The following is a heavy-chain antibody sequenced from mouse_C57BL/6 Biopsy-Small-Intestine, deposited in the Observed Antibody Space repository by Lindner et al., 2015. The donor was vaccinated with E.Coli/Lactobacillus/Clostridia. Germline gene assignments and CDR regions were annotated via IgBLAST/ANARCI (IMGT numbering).Heavy chain of an antibody. D-gene: IGHD1-1*02. V-gene: IGHV14-4*01. CDR1: GFNIKDDY. CDR2: IDPENGDT. J-gene: IGHJ3*01. CDR3: TTYGGNYGAY. Sequence: QLQESGAELVRPGASVKLSCTASGFNIKDDYMHWVKQRPEQGLEWIGWIDPENGDTEYASKFQGKATITADTSSNTAYLQLSSLTSEDTAVYYCTTYGGNYGAYWGQGTLVTVSA.